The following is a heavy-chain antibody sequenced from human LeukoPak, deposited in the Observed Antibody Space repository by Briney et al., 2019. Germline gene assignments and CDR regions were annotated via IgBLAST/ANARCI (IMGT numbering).Heavy chain of an antibody. D-gene: IGHD2-2*01. J-gene: IGHJ3*02. CDR1: GYTFTSYG. CDR2: ISAYNGNT. CDR3: ASPSPSSSVWYQLPHDAFDI. V-gene: IGHV1-18*01. Sequence: ASVKVSCKASGYTFTSYGISWVRQAPGQGIEWMGWISAYNGNTNYAQKLQGRVTMTTDTSTSTAYMELRSLRSDDTAVYYCASPSPSSSVWYQLPHDAFDIWGQGTMVTVSS.